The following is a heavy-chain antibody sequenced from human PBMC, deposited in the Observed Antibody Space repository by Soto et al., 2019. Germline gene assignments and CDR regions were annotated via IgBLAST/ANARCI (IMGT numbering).Heavy chain of an antibody. D-gene: IGHD3-10*01. CDR3: ASVYYYGSGSYPPDY. CDR1: GGSVSSGSYY. Sequence: QVQLQESGPGLVKPSETLSLTCTVSGGSVSSGSYYWSWIRQPPGKGLEWIGYIYYSGSTNYNPSIKSRVTISVDTSKNQFSLKLSSVTAADTAVYYCASVYYYGSGSYPPDYWGQGTLVTVSS. V-gene: IGHV4-61*01. CDR2: IYYSGST. J-gene: IGHJ4*02.